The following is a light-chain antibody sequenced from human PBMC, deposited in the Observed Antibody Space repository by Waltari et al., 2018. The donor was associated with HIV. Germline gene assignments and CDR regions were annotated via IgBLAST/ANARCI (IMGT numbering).Light chain of an antibody. CDR3: QRFNSYPLT. CDR2: AAS. J-gene: IGKJ4*01. Sequence: DIQLTQSPSFLSASVGDRVTITCRASQGISSHLAWYQQKPGKAPILLIYAASTLQSGVPSRFRGSGSGTEFTLTISSLQPEDFATYYCQRFNSYPLTFGGGTKVEIK. V-gene: IGKV1-9*01. CDR1: QGISSH.